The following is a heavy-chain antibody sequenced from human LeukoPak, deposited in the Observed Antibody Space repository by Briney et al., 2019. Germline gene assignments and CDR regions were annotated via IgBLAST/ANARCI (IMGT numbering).Heavy chain of an antibody. CDR1: GFIFRSYG. D-gene: IGHD6-13*01. J-gene: IGHJ6*03. CDR3: ARVSWYSSSWYYYYYMDV. Sequence: GGSLRLSCAASGFIFRSYGMHWVRQAPGKGLEWVALISYDGSDKYYADSVKGRFTISRDNSKNTLYLQMNSLRAEDTAVYYCARVSWYSSSWYYYYYMDVWGKGTTVTISS. V-gene: IGHV3-30*03. CDR2: ISYDGSDK.